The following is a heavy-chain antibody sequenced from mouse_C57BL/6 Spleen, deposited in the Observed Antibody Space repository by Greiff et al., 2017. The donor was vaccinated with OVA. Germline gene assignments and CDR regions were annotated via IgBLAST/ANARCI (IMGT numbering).Heavy chain of an antibody. CDR2: IDPSDSYT. V-gene: IGHV1-69*01. Sequence: VQLQQPGAELVMPGASVKLSCKASGYTFTSYWMHWVKQRPGQGLEWIGEIDPSDSYTNYNQKFKGKSTLTVDKSSSTAYMQLSSLTSEDSAVYYCERWRKWSNALAMDYWGQGTSVTVSS. D-gene: IGHD1-3*01. CDR1: GYTFTSYW. J-gene: IGHJ4*01. CDR3: ERWRKWSNALAMDY.